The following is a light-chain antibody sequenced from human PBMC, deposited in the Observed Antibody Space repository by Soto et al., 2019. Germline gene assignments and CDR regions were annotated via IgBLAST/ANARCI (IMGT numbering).Light chain of an antibody. CDR3: LLSYSGARQV. J-gene: IGLJ2*01. CDR1: TGAVTSGHY. V-gene: IGLV7-46*01. CDR2: DTS. Sequence: QTVVTQEPSLTVSPGGTVTLTCGSSTGAVTSGHYPYWFQQKPGQAPRTLIYDTSNKHSWTPARFSGSLLGGKAALTLSGAQPEDEAEYYCLLSYSGARQVFGGGNKVTVL.